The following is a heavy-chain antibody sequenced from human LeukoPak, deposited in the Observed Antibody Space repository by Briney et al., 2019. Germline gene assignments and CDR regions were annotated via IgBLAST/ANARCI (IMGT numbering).Heavy chain of an antibody. J-gene: IGHJ4*02. CDR3: ARVGLGATYTGPFDY. CDR2: ISAGGTRT. D-gene: IGHD1-26*01. CDR1: GFTFTSYA. V-gene: IGHV3-23*01. Sequence: GGSLRLSCAASGFTFTSYALTWVRQAPGKGLEWVSAISAGGTRTYYADSVKGRFTISRDNAKNSLYLQMNSLRAEDTAVYYCARVGLGATYTGPFDYWGQGTLVTVSS.